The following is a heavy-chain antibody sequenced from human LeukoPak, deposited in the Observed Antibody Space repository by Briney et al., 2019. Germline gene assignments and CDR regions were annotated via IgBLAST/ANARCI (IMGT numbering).Heavy chain of an antibody. CDR3: ARLPAYYMDV. Sequence: SETLSLTCTVSGGSISSYYWSWIRQPPGKGLEWIGYIYYSGSTNYNSSLKSRVTISVDTSKNQFSLKLSSVTAADTAVYYCARLPAYYMDVWGKGTTVTVSS. CDR1: GGSISSYY. V-gene: IGHV4-59*01. CDR2: IYYSGST. J-gene: IGHJ6*03.